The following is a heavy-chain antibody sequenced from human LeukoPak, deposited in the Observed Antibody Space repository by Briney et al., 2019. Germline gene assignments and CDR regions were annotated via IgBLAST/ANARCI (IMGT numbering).Heavy chain of an antibody. CDR2: ISSSSSYI. CDR3: ARGHDYADY. D-gene: IGHD4-17*01. Sequence: GGSLRLSCAASGFTFSSYSMNWVRQAPGKGLEWVSSISSSSSYIYHADSVKGRFTISRDNAKNSLYLQMNSLRAEDTAVYYCARGHDYADYWGQGTLVTVSS. V-gene: IGHV3-21*01. J-gene: IGHJ4*02. CDR1: GFTFSSYS.